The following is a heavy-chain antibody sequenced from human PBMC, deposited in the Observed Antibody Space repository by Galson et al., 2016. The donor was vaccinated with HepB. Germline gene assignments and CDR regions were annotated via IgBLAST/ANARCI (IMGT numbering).Heavy chain of an antibody. J-gene: IGHJ4*02. CDR2: ISHSGNTR. CDR3: ARDVNNWTGGRRLFDL. V-gene: IGHV3-11*01. D-gene: IGHD1-1*01. CDR1: GFSFNDFY. Sequence: SLRLSCAASGFSFNDFYMSWIRQPPGKALEWISYISHSGNTRENADSVKGRFTVSRDNNKNSVYLQLKSLRAEDTALYYCARDVNNWTGGRRLFDLWGQGTLVAVSS.